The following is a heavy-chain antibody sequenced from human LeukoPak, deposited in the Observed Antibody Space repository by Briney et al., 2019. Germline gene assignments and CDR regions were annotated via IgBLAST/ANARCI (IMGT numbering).Heavy chain of an antibody. D-gene: IGHD6-25*01. CDR1: GGSISSYY. J-gene: IGHJ4*02. CDR2: IYTSGST. V-gene: IGHV4-4*07. Sequence: PSETLSLTCTVSGGSISSYYWTWLRQPAGKGLEWIGRIYTSGSTNYNSSLKSRVTMSVDTSKNQFSLNLTSVTAADTAVYYCARDSAERAWDYWGQGTLVTVSS. CDR3: ARDSAERAWDY.